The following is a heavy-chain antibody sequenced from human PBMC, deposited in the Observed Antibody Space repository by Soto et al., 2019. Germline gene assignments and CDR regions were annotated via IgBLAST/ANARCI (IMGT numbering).Heavy chain of an antibody. CDR3: VALGSSTWCYGMDG. V-gene: IGHV4-59*01. CDR2: IFYSGSI. J-gene: IGHJ6*02. CDR1: GGSISSYS. Sequence: PSETLSLTCTVSGGSISSYSWSWIRQPPGKGLEWIGDIFYSGSINYNPSLKSRVTISGDTSKNQFSLKLSSVTAADTAVYYCVALGSSTWCYGMDGWGQGTTVTVSS. D-gene: IGHD2-2*01.